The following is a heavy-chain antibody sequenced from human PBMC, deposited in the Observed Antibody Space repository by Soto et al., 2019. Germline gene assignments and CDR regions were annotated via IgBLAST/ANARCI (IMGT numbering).Heavy chain of an antibody. D-gene: IGHD3-10*01. J-gene: IGHJ6*02. CDR3: ARQGFGPLHGLVDV. V-gene: IGHV4-59*08. CDR2: VHHSWGS. CDR1: GGSISSYY. Sequence: QVQLQESGPGLVKPSETLSLSCTVSGGSISSYYWSWFRQSPGKRMEWIGYVHHSWGSSYNPSLQSRVAISLDPPKSQFSLTVTSVTATDTAVYYCARQGFGPLHGLVDVWGQGTTVTVSS.